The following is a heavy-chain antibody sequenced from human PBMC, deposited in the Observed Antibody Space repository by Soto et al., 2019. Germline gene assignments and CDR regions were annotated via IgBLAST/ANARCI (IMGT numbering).Heavy chain of an antibody. D-gene: IGHD1-26*01. J-gene: IGHJ4*02. V-gene: IGHV4-34*01. CDR1: GGSFSGYY. Sequence: QVQLQQWGAGLLKPSETLSLTCAVYGGSFSGYYWSWIRQPPGKGLEWIGEINHSGSTNYNPSLKSRVTISVDTSKNQFYLKLSSVTAADTAVYYCARGRSGSYSNWGQGTLVTVSS. CDR3: ARGRSGSYSN. CDR2: INHSGST.